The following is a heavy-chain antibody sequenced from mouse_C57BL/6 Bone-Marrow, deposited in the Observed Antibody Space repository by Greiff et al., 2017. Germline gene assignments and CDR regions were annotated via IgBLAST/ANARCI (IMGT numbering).Heavy chain of an antibody. J-gene: IGHJ4*01. D-gene: IGHD1-1*01. CDR2: INYDGSST. CDR3: ARAYGSSYAYYAMDY. V-gene: IGHV5-16*01. Sequence: EVQGVESEGGLVQPGSSMKLSCTASGFTFSDYYMAWVRQVPEKGLEWVANINYDGSSTYYLDSLKSRFIISRDNAKNILYLQMSSLKSEDTATXYCARAYGSSYAYYAMDYWGQGTSVTVSS. CDR1: GFTFSDYY.